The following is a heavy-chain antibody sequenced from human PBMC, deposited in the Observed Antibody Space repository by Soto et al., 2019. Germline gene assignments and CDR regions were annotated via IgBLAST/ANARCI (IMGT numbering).Heavy chain of an antibody. CDR3: AASPESGYSYGFGIYYSYDIDV. CDR2: IIPIFGTA. CDR1: GDTFSTYA. Sequence: QVQLVQSGAEVKKPGSSVKVSCKASGDTFSTYAISWVRQAPGQGLEWMGGIIPIFGTANNAQKFQGRVTIIADKSNSTTNTALSRLRSENTAVYYCAASPESGYSYGFGIYYSYDIDVLGQGTTVTACS. V-gene: IGHV1-69*06. J-gene: IGHJ6*02. D-gene: IGHD5-18*01.